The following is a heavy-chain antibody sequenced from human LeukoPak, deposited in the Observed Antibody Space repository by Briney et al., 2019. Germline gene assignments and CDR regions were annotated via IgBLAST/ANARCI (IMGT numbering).Heavy chain of an antibody. V-gene: IGHV1-69*02. D-gene: IGHD3/OR15-3a*01. Sequence: SVKVSCKASGYTFTGYYMHWVRQAPGQGLEWMGRIIPILGIANYAQKFQGRVTITADKSTSTAYMELSSLRSEDTAVYYCARQKGLDQAAYGMDVWGQGTTVTVSS. CDR2: IIPILGIA. CDR1: GYTFTGYY. CDR3: ARQKGLDQAAYGMDV. J-gene: IGHJ6*02.